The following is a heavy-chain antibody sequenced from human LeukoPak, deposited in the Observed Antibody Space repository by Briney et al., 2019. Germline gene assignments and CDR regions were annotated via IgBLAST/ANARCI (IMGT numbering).Heavy chain of an antibody. J-gene: IGHJ6*02. Sequence: SETLSLTCTVSGGSVSSGSYYWSWIRQPPGKGLEWIGYIYYSGSTNYNPSLKSRVTISVDTSKNRFSLKLSSVTAADTAVYYCARSRYCSSTSCYHGMDVWGQGTTVTVSS. CDR3: ARSRYCSSTSCYHGMDV. V-gene: IGHV4-61*01. D-gene: IGHD2-2*01. CDR2: IYYSGST. CDR1: GGSVSSGSYY.